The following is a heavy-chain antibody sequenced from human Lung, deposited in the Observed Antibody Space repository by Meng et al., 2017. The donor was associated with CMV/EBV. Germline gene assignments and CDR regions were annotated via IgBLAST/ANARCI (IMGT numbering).Heavy chain of an antibody. CDR2: ISTSSTYI. CDR1: GFTFSSYS. CDR3: AREGGSGGLCSTTTCSDGYYYYGMDI. D-gene: IGHD2-2*01. V-gene: IGHV3-21*01. Sequence: SCAASGFTFSSYSMNWVRQAPGKGLEWVSSISTSSTYIYYSDSVRGRFTISRDNAKNSLYLQMNSLRAEDTAVYYCAREGGSGGLCSTTTCSDGYYYYGMDIWXQGTTVTVSS. J-gene: IGHJ6*02.